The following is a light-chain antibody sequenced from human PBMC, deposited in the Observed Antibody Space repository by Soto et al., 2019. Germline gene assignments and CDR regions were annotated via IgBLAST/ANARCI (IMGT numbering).Light chain of an antibody. CDR2: EVS. V-gene: IGLV2-14*01. J-gene: IGLJ1*01. CDR1: SSDVGGYSY. Sequence: QSALTQPASVSGSPGQSITISCTGTSSDVGGYSYVSWYQQHPGKAPKLMIYEVSYRPSGVPFRFSGSKSGNTASLTISGLQAEDEAAYYCSSYTSSSTYVFGTGTKVTVL. CDR3: SSYTSSSTYV.